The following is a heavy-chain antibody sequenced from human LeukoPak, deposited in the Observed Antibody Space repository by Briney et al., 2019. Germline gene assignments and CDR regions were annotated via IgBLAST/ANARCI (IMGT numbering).Heavy chain of an antibody. CDR1: GGSISSYY. J-gene: IGHJ5*02. CDR2: IYYSGST. CDR3: ARVETYYYDSSGPNWFDP. Sequence: SETLSLTCTVSGGSISSYYWSRIRQPPGKGLEWIGYIYYSGSTNYNPSLKSRVTISVDTSKNQFSLKLSSVTAADTAVYYCARVETYYYDSSGPNWFDPWGQGTLVTVSS. V-gene: IGHV4-59*01. D-gene: IGHD3-22*01.